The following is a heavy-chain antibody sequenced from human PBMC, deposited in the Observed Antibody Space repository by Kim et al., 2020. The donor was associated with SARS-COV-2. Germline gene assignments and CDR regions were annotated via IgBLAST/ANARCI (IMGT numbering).Heavy chain of an antibody. CDR3: SARGSSSWTLEDYFDY. CDR2: IRSKAYGGTT. D-gene: IGHD6-13*01. V-gene: IGHV3-49*03. Sequence: GGSLRLSCTASGFTFGDYAMSWFRQAPGKGLEWVGFIRSKAYGGTTEYAASVKGRFTISRDDSKSIAYLQMNSLKTEDTAVYYCSARGSSSWTLEDYFDYWGQGTLVTVSS. CDR1: GFTFGDYA. J-gene: IGHJ4*02.